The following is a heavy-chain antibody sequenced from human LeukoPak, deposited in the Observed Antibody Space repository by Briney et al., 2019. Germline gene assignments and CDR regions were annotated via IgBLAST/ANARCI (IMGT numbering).Heavy chain of an antibody. CDR3: ARDLDYGEKSEDY. CDR1: GFTFINYY. Sequence: ASVKVSCKASGFTFINYYMHWVRQAPGQGLEWLGIINLSGGSTHYPQKFQDRVTMTRDTSTGTVYMELSSLRSEDTAVYYCARDLDYGEKSEDYWGQGTLVTVSS. J-gene: IGHJ4*02. V-gene: IGHV1-46*01. D-gene: IGHD4/OR15-4a*01. CDR2: INLSGGST.